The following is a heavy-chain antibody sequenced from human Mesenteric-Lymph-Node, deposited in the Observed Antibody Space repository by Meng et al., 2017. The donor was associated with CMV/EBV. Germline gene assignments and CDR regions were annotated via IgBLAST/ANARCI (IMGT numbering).Heavy chain of an antibody. CDR1: GYTFIRYD. Sequence: ASVKVSCKASGYTFIRYDINWVRQAPGQGLEWMGWINPNSGGTNYAQKFQGRVTMTRDTSISTAYMELSRLRSDDTAVYYCARESPCSGGSCQTIFDYWGQGTLVTVSS. V-gene: IGHV1-2*02. CDR2: INPNSGGT. J-gene: IGHJ4*02. CDR3: ARESPCSGGSCQTIFDY. D-gene: IGHD2-15*01.